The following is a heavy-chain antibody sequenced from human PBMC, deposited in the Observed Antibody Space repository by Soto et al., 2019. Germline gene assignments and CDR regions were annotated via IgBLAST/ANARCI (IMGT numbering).Heavy chain of an antibody. J-gene: IGHJ4*02. CDR2: ISGSGGST. D-gene: IGHD3-22*01. CDR1: GFTFSSYA. V-gene: IGHV3-23*01. CDR3: AKDLDYYDSSGYYYLDY. Sequence: PGGSLRLSCAASGFTFSSYAMSWVRQAPGKGLEWVSAISGSGGSTYYADSVKGRFTISRDNSKNTLYLQMNSLRAEDTAVYYCAKDLDYYDSSGYYYLDYWGQGTLVTVSS.